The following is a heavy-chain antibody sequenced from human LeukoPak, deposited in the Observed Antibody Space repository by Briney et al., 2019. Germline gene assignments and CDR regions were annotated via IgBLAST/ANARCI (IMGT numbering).Heavy chain of an antibody. V-gene: IGHV1-18*01. CDR1: GYTFTSYG. Sequence: ASVKVSCKASGYTFTSYGISWVRQAPGQGLEWMGWISAYNGNTNYAQKLQGRVTMTTDTSTSTAYMELSRLRSDDTAVYYCARVSRYYYYGMDVWGQGTTVTVSS. CDR3: ARVSRYYYYGMDV. CDR2: ISAYNGNT. J-gene: IGHJ6*02.